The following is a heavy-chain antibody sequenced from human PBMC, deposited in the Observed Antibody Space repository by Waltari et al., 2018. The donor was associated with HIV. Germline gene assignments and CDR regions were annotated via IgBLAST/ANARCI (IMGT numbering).Heavy chain of an antibody. J-gene: IGHJ5*02. D-gene: IGHD5-12*01. CDR3: ARRLGDHLNWFAP. Sequence: QVQLQESGPGLVKPSETLSLTCTVSGDSITNYYWNWMRQPPGKGLEWIGHIYNSGNTNYNPSLKGRVIISLDTSKNEFSLRLNSVTAADTAVYYCARRLGDHLNWFAPWGQGTLVTVSS. CDR1: GDSITNYY. CDR2: IYNSGNT. V-gene: IGHV4-59*12.